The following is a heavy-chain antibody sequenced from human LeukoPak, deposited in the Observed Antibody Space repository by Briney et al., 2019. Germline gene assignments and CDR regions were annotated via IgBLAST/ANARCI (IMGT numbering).Heavy chain of an antibody. D-gene: IGHD5-18*01. V-gene: IGHV3-7*03. CDR1: GFTFSTYW. CDR2: IKQDGSEK. CDR3: AALPWIQLKIY. Sequence: GGSLRLSCSASGFTFSTYWMSWVRQAPGKGLEWVANIKQDGSEKYYVDSVKGRFTVSRDNAKNSLYLQMNSLRAEDTAVYYCAALPWIQLKIYWGQGTLVTVSS. J-gene: IGHJ4*02.